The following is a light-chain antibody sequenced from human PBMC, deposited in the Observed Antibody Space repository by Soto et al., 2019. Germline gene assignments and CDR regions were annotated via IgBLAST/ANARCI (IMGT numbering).Light chain of an antibody. V-gene: IGKV3-20*01. CDR2: DAS. CDR1: QSVGNNY. CDR3: QQYGSTPLT. J-gene: IGKJ4*01. Sequence: EIVLTQSPGTLSLSPGERATLSCRASQSVGNNYLAWYQQKPGQPPRFLMYDASTRATGISDRFSGSVSGTEFTLTITRLEPADFAVYYCQQYGSTPLTFGGGTKVEIK.